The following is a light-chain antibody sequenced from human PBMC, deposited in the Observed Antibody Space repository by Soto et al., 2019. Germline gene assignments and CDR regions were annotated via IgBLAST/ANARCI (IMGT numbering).Light chain of an antibody. CDR1: SSDVGSYNY. CDR2: DVS. J-gene: IGLJ2*01. CDR3: SSYTTSSTHVG. Sequence: QSVLTQPASVSGSPGQSITISCTGTSSDVGSYNYVSWYQQYPGNAPKLMIYDVSNRPSGVSYRFSGSKSGNTASLTISGLQAEDVADYYCSSYTTSSTHVGFGGGTKLTVL. V-gene: IGLV2-14*01.